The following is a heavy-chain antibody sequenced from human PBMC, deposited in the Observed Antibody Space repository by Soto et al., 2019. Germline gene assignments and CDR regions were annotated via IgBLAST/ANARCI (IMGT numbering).Heavy chain of an antibody. CDR3: ARMGITGTSYYYYYYMDV. D-gene: IGHD1-7*01. J-gene: IGHJ6*03. V-gene: IGHV1-3*01. CDR1: GYTFTSYA. CDR2: INAGNGNT. Sequence: ASVKVSCKASGYTFTSYAMHWVRQAPGQRLEWMGWINAGNGNTKYSQKFQGRVTITRDTSASTAYMELSSLRSEDTAVYYCARMGITGTSYYYYYYMDVWGKGTTVTVSS.